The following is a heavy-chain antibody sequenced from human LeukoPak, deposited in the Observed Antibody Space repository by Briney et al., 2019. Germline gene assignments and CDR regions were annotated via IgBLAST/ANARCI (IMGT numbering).Heavy chain of an antibody. V-gene: IGHV3-23*01. J-gene: IGHJ4*02. D-gene: IGHD3-16*01. Sequence: GGSLRLSCAASGFTFSSYSTNWVRQAPGKGLEWVSGISGSGGTTYSADSVKGRFSISRDNSKNTLNLQMNSLRVEDTAVYYCAKLRVGGLRGGSFDYWGQGTLVTVSS. CDR3: AKLRVGGLRGGSFDY. CDR1: GFTFSSYS. CDR2: ISGSGGTT.